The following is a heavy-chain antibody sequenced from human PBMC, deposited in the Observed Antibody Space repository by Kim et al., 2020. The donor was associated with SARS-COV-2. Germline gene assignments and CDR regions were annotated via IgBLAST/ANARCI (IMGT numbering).Heavy chain of an antibody. CDR2: IYSDGST. V-gene: IGHV3-53*01. D-gene: IGHD2-15*01. CDR3: ARVYCSGGSCYEYGMDV. Sequence: GGSLRLSCAASGFTVSSNYMSWVRQAPGKGLEWVSVIYSDGSTYYADSVKGRFTISRDNSKNTLYLQMNSLRAEDTAVYYCARVYCSGGSCYEYGMDVWGQGTTVTVSS. CDR1: GFTVSSNY. J-gene: IGHJ6*02.